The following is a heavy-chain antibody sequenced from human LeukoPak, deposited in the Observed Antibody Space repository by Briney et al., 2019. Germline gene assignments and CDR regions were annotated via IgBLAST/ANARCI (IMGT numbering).Heavy chain of an antibody. CDR3: SAGYYLGAFDI. CDR2: IYTSGST. J-gene: IGHJ3*02. CDR1: GGSISSYY. Sequence: PSETLSLTCTVSGGSISSYYWSWIRQPAGKGLEWIGRIYTSGSTNYNPSLKSRATISLDRSKNQFSLRLSSVTAADTAIYYCSAGYYLGAFDIWGQGTMVTVSS. V-gene: IGHV4-4*07. D-gene: IGHD3-9*01.